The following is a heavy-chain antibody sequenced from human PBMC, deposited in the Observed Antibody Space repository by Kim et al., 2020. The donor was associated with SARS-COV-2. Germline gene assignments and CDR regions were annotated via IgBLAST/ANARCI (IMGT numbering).Heavy chain of an antibody. D-gene: IGHD2-8*01. CDR2: INHSGST. CDR3: ASSFTNGDIDWYFDL. V-gene: IGHV4-34*01. CDR1: GGSFSGYY. J-gene: IGHJ2*01. Sequence: SETLSLTCAVYGGSFSGYYWSWIRQPPGKGLEWIGEINHSGSTNYNPSLKSRVTISVDTSKNQFSLKLSSVTAADTAVYYCASSFTNGDIDWYFDLWGRGTLVTVSS.